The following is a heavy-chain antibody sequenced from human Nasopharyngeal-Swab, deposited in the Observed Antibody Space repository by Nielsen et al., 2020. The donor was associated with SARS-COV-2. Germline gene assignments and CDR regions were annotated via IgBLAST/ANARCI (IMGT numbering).Heavy chain of an antibody. V-gene: IGHV1-69*01. CDR3: AKGVRYFDFLPPNTYYYYGLDL. CDR2: IIPIFGTT. Sequence: WVRQAPGQGLEWMGGIIPIFGTTDYAQKFQGTATITADESTSTVYMELNSLRFEDTAVYYCAKGVRYFDFLPPNTYYYYGLDLWGQGTTVTVSS. J-gene: IGHJ6*02. D-gene: IGHD3-9*01.